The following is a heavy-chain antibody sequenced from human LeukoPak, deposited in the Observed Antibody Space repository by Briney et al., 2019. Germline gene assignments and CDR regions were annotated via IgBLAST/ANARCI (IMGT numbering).Heavy chain of an antibody. CDR2: IFHNGNT. D-gene: IGHD6-25*01. CDR1: GGSISPYY. CDR3: VRKAANSGAFDV. V-gene: IGHV4-4*09. J-gene: IGHJ3*01. Sequence: SETLSLTCTVSGGSISPYYWSWIRQPPGKGLEWIGYIFHNGNTNYNPSLESRVTILVDRSKNQFSLKLSSVTAADTAVYYCVRKAANSGAFDVWALGTMVTVSS.